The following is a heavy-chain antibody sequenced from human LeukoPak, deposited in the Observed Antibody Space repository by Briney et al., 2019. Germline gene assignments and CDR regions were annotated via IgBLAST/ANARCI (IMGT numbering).Heavy chain of an antibody. J-gene: IGHJ3*02. Sequence: SETLSLTCAVSGYSISSGYYWGWIRQPPGKGLEWIGSIYHSGSTYYNPSLKSRVTISVDTSKNQFSLKLSSLTAADTAVYYCASTYCSSTSCSLNAFDIWGQGTMVTVSS. CDR2: IYHSGST. CDR3: ASTYCSSTSCSLNAFDI. D-gene: IGHD2-2*01. V-gene: IGHV4-38-2*01. CDR1: GYSISSGYY.